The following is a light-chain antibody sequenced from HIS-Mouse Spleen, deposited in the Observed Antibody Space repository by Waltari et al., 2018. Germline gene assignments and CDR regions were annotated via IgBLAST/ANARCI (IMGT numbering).Light chain of an antibody. J-gene: IGLJ3*02. V-gene: IGLV8-61*01. Sequence: QTVVTQEPSFSVSPGGTVTLTCGLSSGSASTIYYPSWYQQTPGQSPRTLIYSTNTRSSGVPDRFSGSILGNKAALTITGAQADDESDYYCVLYMGSGIWVFGGGTKLTVL. CDR3: VLYMGSGIWV. CDR1: SGSASTIYY. CDR2: STN.